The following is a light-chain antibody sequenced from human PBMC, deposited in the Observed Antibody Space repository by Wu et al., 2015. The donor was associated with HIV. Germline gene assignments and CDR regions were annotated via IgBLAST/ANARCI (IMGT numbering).Light chain of an antibody. CDR2: DAS. CDR1: QSVSSNH. Sequence: EIVLTQSPGTLSLSPGERATLSCRASQSVSSNHLAWYQQKPGQAPRLLIYDASNRAADIPARFSGSGSGTDFTLTISSLEPEDFVFYYCLQSGNWPLTFGQGTRLEI. CDR3: LQSGNWPLT. J-gene: IGKJ5*01. V-gene: IGKV3D-20*02.